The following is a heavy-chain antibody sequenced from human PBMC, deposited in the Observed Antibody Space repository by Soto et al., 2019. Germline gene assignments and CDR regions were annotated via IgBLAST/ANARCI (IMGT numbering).Heavy chain of an antibody. CDR3: ARADWNFVVYYYGMDV. CDR1: GGSVNSGSYY. J-gene: IGHJ6*02. V-gene: IGHV4-61*01. D-gene: IGHD1-7*01. Sequence: SETLSLTCNVSGGSVNSGSYYWSWIRRPPGKGLEWIGYIYYTGSANYNPSLKSRVTISVDTSKNQLSLKLSSVTAADTAVYYCARADWNFVVYYYGMDVWGQGTTVTVSS. CDR2: IYYTGSA.